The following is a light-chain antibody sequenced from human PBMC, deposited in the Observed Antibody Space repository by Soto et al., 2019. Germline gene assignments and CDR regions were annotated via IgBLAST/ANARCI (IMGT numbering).Light chain of an antibody. CDR1: QSVSSN. CDR3: QQYKTYTPT. J-gene: IGKJ1*01. CDR2: GAS. V-gene: IGKV3-15*01. Sequence: EMVMTQSPATLSVSPGERATLSCRASQSVSSNLAWYQQKPGQAPRLLIYGASTRATGIPARFSGSGSGTEFTLTISSLQPDDFATYYCQQYKTYTPTFGQGTKVDI.